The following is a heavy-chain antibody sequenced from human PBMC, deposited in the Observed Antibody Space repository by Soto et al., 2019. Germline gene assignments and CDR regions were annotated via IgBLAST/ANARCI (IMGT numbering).Heavy chain of an antibody. CDR1: GFSLSTSGVG. D-gene: IGHD3-16*01. V-gene: IGHV2-5*02. CDR2: IYWDDYK. Sequence: QITLKESGPALVKPTQTLTLTCTFSGFSLSTSGVGVGWIRQPPGEALEWLALIYWDDYKHFSPSPESRLTIPKASSKQPAVRTMTHTAPVDSAQLYCVHKGGGDRILDYWGQGTLVTVSS. CDR3: VHKGGGDRILDY. J-gene: IGHJ4*02.